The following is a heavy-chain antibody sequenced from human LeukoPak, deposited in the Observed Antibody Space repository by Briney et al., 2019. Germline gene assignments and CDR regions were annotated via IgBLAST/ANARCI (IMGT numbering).Heavy chain of an antibody. CDR3: ARDRSATNTADAFDI. CDR1: GGTFSSYA. J-gene: IGHJ3*02. CDR2: INPNTGVT. Sequence: ASAKVSCKASGGTFSSYAISWVRQAPGQGLEWMGWINPNTGVTKYAQKFQGSVTMTRDTSISTVYMEVISLTSDDTAVYYCARDRSATNTADAFDIWGQGTMVTVSS. D-gene: IGHD6-25*01. V-gene: IGHV1-2*02.